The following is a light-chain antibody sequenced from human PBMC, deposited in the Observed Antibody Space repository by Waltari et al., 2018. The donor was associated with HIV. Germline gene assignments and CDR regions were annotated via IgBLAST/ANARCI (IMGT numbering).Light chain of an antibody. CDR1: RSDAGVYTS. Sequence: QSALTQPPSASGSPGHSVTISCTATRSDAGVYTSVSWYQQPPGKAPKLMIYELSKRPSGVPDRFSGSKSGNTASLTVSGLQAEDEADYYCNSYAGSNNWVFGGGTKLTVL. CDR2: ELS. CDR3: NSYAGSNNWV. J-gene: IGLJ3*02. V-gene: IGLV2-8*01.